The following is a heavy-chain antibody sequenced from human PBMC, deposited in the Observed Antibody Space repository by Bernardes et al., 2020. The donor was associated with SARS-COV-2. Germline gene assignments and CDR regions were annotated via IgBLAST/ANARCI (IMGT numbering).Heavy chain of an antibody. CDR2: VSGGGTT. CDR1: GFTFSNYV. D-gene: IGHD4-4*01. Sequence: GGSLRLSCTASGFTFSNYVMSWVRQAPGKGLEWLSAVSGGGTTYYADSVKGRFTISRDNSNNTMYLQMNSLRADDTAVYYCATDGWLQFWGQGTLVTVSS. J-gene: IGHJ4*02. V-gene: IGHV3-23*01. CDR3: ATDGWLQF.